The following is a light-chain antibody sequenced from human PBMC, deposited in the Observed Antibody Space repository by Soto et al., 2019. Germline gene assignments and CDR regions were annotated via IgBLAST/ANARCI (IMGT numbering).Light chain of an antibody. CDR3: QPYDNLLYA. V-gene: IGKV1-33*01. J-gene: IGKJ2*01. Sequence: DIQMTQSPSSLSASVGDRVTITCQASQDISNYLNWYQQKPGKAPKLLIYDASNLETGVPSRFSGSRSGTDFTFTISSLQPEDIATYYCQPYDNLLYAFGEGTKLEIK. CDR1: QDISNY. CDR2: DAS.